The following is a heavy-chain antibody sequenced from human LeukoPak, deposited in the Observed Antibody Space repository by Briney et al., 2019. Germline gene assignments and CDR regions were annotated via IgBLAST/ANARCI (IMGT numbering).Heavy chain of an antibody. D-gene: IGHD3-10*01. V-gene: IGHV3-7*05. Sequence: GGSLRLSCAASGFTFSSYWMSWVRQAPGKGLEWAANIKQDGSEKYYLDSVKGRFTISRDNAKNSLYLQMNSLRAEDTAVYYCARLLWFGELSGFDYWGQGTLVTVSS. CDR3: ARLLWFGELSGFDY. CDR2: IKQDGSEK. CDR1: GFTFSSYW. J-gene: IGHJ4*02.